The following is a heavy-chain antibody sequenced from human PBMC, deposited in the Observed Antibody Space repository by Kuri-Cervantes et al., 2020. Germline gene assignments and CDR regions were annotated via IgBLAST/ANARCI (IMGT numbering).Heavy chain of an antibody. CDR1: GGSFSGYY. V-gene: IGHV4-4*08. Sequence: SETLSLTCAVYGGSFSGYYWSWIRQPPGKGLEWIGRIYTSGSTNYNPSLKSRVTISIDTSKNQFSLRLRNVTAADTAIYYCARLSGTFRWGQGTLVTVSS. J-gene: IGHJ4*02. D-gene: IGHD1-26*01. CDR3: ARLSGTFR. CDR2: IYTSGST.